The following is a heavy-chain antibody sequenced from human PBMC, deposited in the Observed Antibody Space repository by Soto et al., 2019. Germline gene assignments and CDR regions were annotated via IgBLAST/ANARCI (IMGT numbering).Heavy chain of an antibody. J-gene: IGHJ4*02. CDR1: GFTFSSYG. D-gene: IGHD4-17*01. CDR2: IWYDGSNK. V-gene: IGHV3-33*01. Sequence: QVQLVESGGGVVQPGRSLRLSCAASGFTFSSYGMQWVRQAPGKGLEWVAVIWYDGSNKYYADSVKGRFTISRDNSKNTLYLQMNSLRAEDTAVYYCARDYGGNSLDYWGQGTLVTVSS. CDR3: ARDYGGNSLDY.